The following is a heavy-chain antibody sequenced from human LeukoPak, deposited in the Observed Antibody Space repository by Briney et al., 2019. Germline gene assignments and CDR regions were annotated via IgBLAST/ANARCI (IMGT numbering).Heavy chain of an antibody. V-gene: IGHV3-21*01. D-gene: IGHD6-19*01. Sequence: AGGSLRLSCAASGFTFSSYSMNWVHQAPGKGLEWVSSISSSSSYIYYADSVKGRFTISRDNAKNSLYLQMNSLRAEDTAVYYCARVVAVAGTYWGRGTLVTVSS. CDR3: ARVVAVAGTY. CDR2: ISSSSSYI. CDR1: GFTFSSYS. J-gene: IGHJ4*02.